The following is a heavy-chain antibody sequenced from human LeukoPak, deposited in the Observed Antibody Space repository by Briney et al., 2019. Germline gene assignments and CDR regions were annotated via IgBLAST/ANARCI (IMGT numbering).Heavy chain of an antibody. CDR2: ISGSGGST. D-gene: IGHD1-26*01. Sequence: GGSLRLSCAASGFTFSSYAMSWVRQAPGKGLEWVSAISGSGGSTYYADSVKGRFTISRDNSKNTLYLQMNGLRAEDTAIYYCATREAFYYYAMDVWGPGTTVTVSS. V-gene: IGHV3-23*01. J-gene: IGHJ6*02. CDR1: GFTFSSYA. CDR3: ATREAFYYYAMDV.